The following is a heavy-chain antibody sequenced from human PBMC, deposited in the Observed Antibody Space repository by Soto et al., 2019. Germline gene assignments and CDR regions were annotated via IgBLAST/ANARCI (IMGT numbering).Heavy chain of an antibody. CDR3: AKDHNYALWPIGY. CDR2: ISYDGSNK. D-gene: IGHD3-16*01. V-gene: IGHV3-30*18. J-gene: IGHJ4*02. CDR1: GFTFSSYG. Sequence: QVQLVESGGGVVQPGRSLRLSCAASGFTFSSYGMHWVRQAPGKGLEWVAVISYDGSNKYYADSVKGRFTISRDNSKNTLYLQMNSLRAEDTAVYYCAKDHNYALWPIGYWGQGTLVTVSS.